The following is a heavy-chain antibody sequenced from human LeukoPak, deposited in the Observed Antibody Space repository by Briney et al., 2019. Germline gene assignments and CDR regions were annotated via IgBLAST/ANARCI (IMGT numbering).Heavy chain of an antibody. Sequence: PSETLSLTCAVYGGSFSGYYWSWIRQPPGKGLEWIGEINHSGSTNYSPSLKSRVTISVDTSKNQFSLKLSSVTAADTAVYYCARGSDCSSTSCASDYWGQGTLVTVSS. CDR2: INHSGST. CDR1: GGSFSGYY. J-gene: IGHJ4*02. CDR3: ARGSDCSSTSCASDY. D-gene: IGHD2-2*01. V-gene: IGHV4-34*01.